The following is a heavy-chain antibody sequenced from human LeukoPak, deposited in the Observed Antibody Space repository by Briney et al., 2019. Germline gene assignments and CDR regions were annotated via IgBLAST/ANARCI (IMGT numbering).Heavy chain of an antibody. CDR1: GFTFSSYS. D-gene: IGHD6-19*01. J-gene: IGHJ4*02. CDR2: ISSSSSYI. V-gene: IGHV3-21*01. Sequence: GLALTLSCAASGFTFSSYSMNWVRQAPGKGLEWVSSISSSSSYIYYADSVKCRFTISRDNAKNSLSLQMNSLRAEDTAVYYCARGGRTHSSGWYIDYWGQETLVTVSS. CDR3: ARGGRTHSSGWYIDY.